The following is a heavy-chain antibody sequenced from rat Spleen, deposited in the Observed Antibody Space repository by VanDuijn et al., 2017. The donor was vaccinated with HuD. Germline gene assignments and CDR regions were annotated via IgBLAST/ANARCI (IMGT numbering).Heavy chain of an antibody. Sequence: EVQLVESGGGLVQPGRSLKLSCAASGFTFSDYNMAWVRQAPKKGLEWVATISYDGSSTYYGDSVKGRFTISRDNAKSTLYLQMDSLRSEDTATYYCARHRNYGGIPFDFWGQGVMVTVSS. CDR1: GFTFSDYN. D-gene: IGHD1-11*01. CDR3: ARHRNYGGIPFDF. V-gene: IGHV5-7*01. CDR2: ISYDGSST. J-gene: IGHJ2*01.